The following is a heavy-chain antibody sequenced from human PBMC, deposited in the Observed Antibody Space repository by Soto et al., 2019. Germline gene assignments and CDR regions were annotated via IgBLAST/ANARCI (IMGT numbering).Heavy chain of an antibody. CDR2: INPFDGSR. Sequence: GASVKVSCKASGYTFTSYYMHWVRQAPGQGLEWMGWINPFDGSRMFAQSFQGRVTMTRDTSTSTVYMEVSSLRSEDTAVYYCARAADIVATITDYYYGMDVWGQGTTVTVSS. CDR1: GYTFTSYY. CDR3: ARAADIVATITDYYYGMDV. J-gene: IGHJ6*02. D-gene: IGHD5-12*01. V-gene: IGHV1-46*01.